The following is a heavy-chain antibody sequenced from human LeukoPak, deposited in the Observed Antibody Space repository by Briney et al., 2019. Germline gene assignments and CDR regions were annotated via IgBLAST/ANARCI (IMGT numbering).Heavy chain of an antibody. V-gene: IGHV3-72*01. Sequence: GGSLRLSCAASGFTFSDHYMDWVRQAPGKGLEWLGRSKNKVNSFTTEYAASVKGRFSISRDDSKNSLNLQMNSPKTEDTAMYYCTMLMGRAQKFDHWGQGTLLTVSS. D-gene: IGHD3-16*01. CDR2: SKNKVNSFTT. J-gene: IGHJ4*02. CDR1: GFTFSDHY. CDR3: TMLMGRAQKFDH.